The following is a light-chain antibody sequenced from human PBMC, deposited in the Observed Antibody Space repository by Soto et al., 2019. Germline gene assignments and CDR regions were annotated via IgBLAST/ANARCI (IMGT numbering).Light chain of an antibody. Sequence: QSALTQPPSVSGSPGQSVAISCTGDSSDVGSYNRVSWYQQSPGTAPKLIIYEVTTRPSGVPDRFSGSKSGNTASLTISGLQAEDEADYYCNSYTISGTYGFGTGTKVTVL. J-gene: IGLJ1*01. CDR3: NSYTISGTYG. CDR2: EVT. CDR1: SSDVGSYNR. V-gene: IGLV2-18*02.